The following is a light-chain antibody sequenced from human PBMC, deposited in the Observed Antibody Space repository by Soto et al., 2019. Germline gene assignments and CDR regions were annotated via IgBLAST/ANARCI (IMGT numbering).Light chain of an antibody. V-gene: IGKV3-15*01. CDR1: QSVRSN. J-gene: IGKJ4*01. CDR2: GAS. Sequence: EIVMTQSPAILSVSPGERATLFCRASQSVRSNFLAWYQQKPGQAPRLLIHGASTRATGVPARFSGSGSGTEFTLTISSLQSEDFAVYYCQHYSAWTLTFGGGTRVEIK. CDR3: QHYSAWTLT.